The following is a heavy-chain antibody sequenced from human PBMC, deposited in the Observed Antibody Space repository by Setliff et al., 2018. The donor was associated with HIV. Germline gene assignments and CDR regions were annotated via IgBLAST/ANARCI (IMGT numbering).Heavy chain of an antibody. CDR1: GFSFSDSH. CDR3: VRHKDRWGAIDY. J-gene: IGHJ4*02. D-gene: IGHD7-27*01. CDR2: ISTTSSNT. V-gene: IGHV3-11*06. Sequence: PGGSLRLSCAASGFSFSDSHMTWIRQAPGKGLEWVSYISTTSSNTNYADSVKGRFTISRDNPKNSLYLQMNSLRAEDTAVYYCVRHKDRWGAIDYWGQGTLVTVSS.